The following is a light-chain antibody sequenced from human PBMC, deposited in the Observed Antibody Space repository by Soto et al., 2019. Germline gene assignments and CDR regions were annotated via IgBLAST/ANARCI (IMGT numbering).Light chain of an antibody. J-gene: IGKJ4*01. CDR3: QQYGSSPLT. V-gene: IGKV3-20*01. CDR1: QSFRSSY. CDR2: GAS. Sequence: EIVLTQSPGTVSLSPGERATLSCRASQSFRSSYLAWYQQKPGQAPTLLIHGASSRATGIPDRFSGSESGTDFTLTISRLEPEDFGVYYCQQYGSSPLTFGGGTKVEIK.